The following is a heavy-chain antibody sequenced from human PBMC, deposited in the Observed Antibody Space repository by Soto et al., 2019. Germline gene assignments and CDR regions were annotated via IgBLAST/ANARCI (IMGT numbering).Heavy chain of an antibody. CDR1: GFSFSSYA. D-gene: IGHD3-22*01. V-gene: IGHV3-23*01. CDR2: ISDGGGST. Sequence: EVQLLESGGGLVQPGGSLRLSCAASGFSFSSYAMSWVRQAPGKGLEWVSAISDGGGSTYYADSVKGRFTISRDNSKNTLYLQMNSLRAEETAVYYCATEYYYDSGGYYPNWGQGTLVTVSS. J-gene: IGHJ4*02. CDR3: ATEYYYDSGGYYPN.